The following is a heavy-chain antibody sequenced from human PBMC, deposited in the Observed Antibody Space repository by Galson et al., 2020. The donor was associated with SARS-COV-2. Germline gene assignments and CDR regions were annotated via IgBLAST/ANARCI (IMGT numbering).Heavy chain of an antibody. Sequence: SGPTLVKTTQTLTLTCTFPGFSLSTSGMCVSWIRQPPGKALEWLALIDWDDDKYYSTSLKTRLTISNDTSKNQVVLTMTNMNPVDTATYYCARTTSSSVGCEWFDPWGQGTLVTVSS. V-gene: IGHV2-70*01. J-gene: IGHJ5*02. D-gene: IGHD3-10*01. CDR2: IDWDDDK. CDR1: GFSLSTSGMC. CDR3: ARTTSSSVGCEWFDP.